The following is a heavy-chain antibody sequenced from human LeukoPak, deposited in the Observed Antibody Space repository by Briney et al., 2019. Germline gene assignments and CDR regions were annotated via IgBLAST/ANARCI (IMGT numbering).Heavy chain of an antibody. CDR2: ISYNSDTI. CDR1: GFTFDDYA. V-gene: IGHV3-9*01. D-gene: IGHD2-21*02. Sequence: GGSLRLSCAASGFTFDDYAMHWVRQAPGKGLEWVSGISYNSDTIAYADSVKGRFTISRDNAKNSLYLQMNSLRAEDTALYYCAKDYCGGDCYSSWYFDLWGRGTLVTVSS. CDR3: AKDYCGGDCYSSWYFDL. J-gene: IGHJ2*01.